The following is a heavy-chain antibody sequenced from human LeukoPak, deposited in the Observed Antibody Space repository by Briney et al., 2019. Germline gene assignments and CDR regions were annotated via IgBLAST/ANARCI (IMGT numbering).Heavy chain of an antibody. Sequence: SETLSLTCAVSGGSISSSNWWSWVRQPPGKGLEWIGEIYHSGSTNYNPSLKSRVTISVDTSKNQFSLKLSSVTAADTAVYYCAREWEPQGFDYWGQGTLVTVSS. J-gene: IGHJ4*02. CDR1: GGSISSSNW. D-gene: IGHD1-26*01. V-gene: IGHV4-4*02. CDR3: AREWEPQGFDY. CDR2: IYHSGST.